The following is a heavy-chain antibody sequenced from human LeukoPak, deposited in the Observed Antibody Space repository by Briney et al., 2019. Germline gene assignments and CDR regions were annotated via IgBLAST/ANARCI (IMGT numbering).Heavy chain of an antibody. CDR1: GGSFSGYY. Sequence: SETLSLTCAVYGGSFSGYYWSWIRQPPGKGLEWIGEINHSGSTNYNPSLKSRVTISVDTSKNQFSLNLSSVTAADTAVYYCARPHSTFFDQDAAYYFDFWGQGTLVTVSS. V-gene: IGHV4-34*01. J-gene: IGHJ4*02. D-gene: IGHD3-9*01. CDR3: ARPHSTFFDQDAAYYFDF. CDR2: INHSGST.